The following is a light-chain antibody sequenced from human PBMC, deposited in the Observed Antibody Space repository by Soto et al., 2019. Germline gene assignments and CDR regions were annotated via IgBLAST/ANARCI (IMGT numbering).Light chain of an antibody. CDR1: QSISSY. V-gene: IGKV1-39*01. Sequence: DIQITHSRSSLSASVGDRVTITCRASQSISSYLNWYHQKPGKAPKLLIYAASSLQSGVPSRFSGSGSGTDFTLTISSLQPEDFATYYCQQSYSTSITLGQGTRLEIK. J-gene: IGKJ5*01. CDR3: QQSYSTSIT. CDR2: AAS.